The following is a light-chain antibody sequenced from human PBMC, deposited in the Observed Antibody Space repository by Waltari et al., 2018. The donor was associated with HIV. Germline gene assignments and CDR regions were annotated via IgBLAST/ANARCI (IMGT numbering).Light chain of an antibody. Sequence: SSVLTQPPSVSVAPGKTARTTRGGNSMGMKRGNRYQQKTGQAPVLVIYDDRDRPSGIPERFSGSNSGNTATLTISRVEAGDEADYYCQVWDSSSDLNWVFGGGTKLTVL. CDR2: DDR. CDR3: QVWDSSSDLNWV. CDR1: SMGMKR. J-gene: IGLJ3*02. V-gene: IGLV3-21*04.